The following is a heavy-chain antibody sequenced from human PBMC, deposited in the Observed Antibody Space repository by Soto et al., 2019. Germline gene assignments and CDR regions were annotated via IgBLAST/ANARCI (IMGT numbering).Heavy chain of an antibody. J-gene: IGHJ4*02. Sequence: GGSLRLSCAASGFTFSSYAMHWVRQAPGKGLEWVAVISYDGSNKYYADSVKGRFTISRDNSKNTLYLQMNSLRAEDTAVYYCARDHFADSSYFDSWGQGTLVTVSS. V-gene: IGHV3-30-3*01. D-gene: IGHD6-13*01. CDR2: ISYDGSNK. CDR1: GFTFSSYA. CDR3: ARDHFADSSYFDS.